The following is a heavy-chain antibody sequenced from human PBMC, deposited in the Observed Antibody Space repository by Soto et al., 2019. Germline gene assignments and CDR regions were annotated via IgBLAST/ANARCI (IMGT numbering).Heavy chain of an antibody. V-gene: IGHV4-59*01. CDR1: GGSISSYY. J-gene: IGHJ6*02. CDR3: ARDGQYDFWSGYMKSYYYYYGMDV. Sequence: PSETLSLTCTVSGGSISSYYWSWIRQPPGKGLEWIGYIYYSGSTNYNPSLKSRITISVDTSKNQFSLKLSSVTAADTAVYYCARDGQYDFWSGYMKSYYYYYGMDVWGQGTTVTVSS. D-gene: IGHD3-3*01. CDR2: IYYSGST.